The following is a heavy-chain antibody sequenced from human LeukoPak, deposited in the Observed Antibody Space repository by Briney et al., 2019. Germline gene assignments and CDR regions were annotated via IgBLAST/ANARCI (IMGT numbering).Heavy chain of an antibody. CDR3: ARRYSGSYSAFDI. J-gene: IGHJ3*02. CDR1: GYSFTSYW. CDR2: IDHGDSDT. Sequence: GESLKISCKGSGYSFTSYWIGWVRQMPGKGLEWMGIIDHGDSDTRYSPSFQGQVTISADKSISTAYLQWSSLKASDTAMYYCARRYSGSYSAFDIWGQGTMVTVSS. D-gene: IGHD1-26*01. V-gene: IGHV5-51*01.